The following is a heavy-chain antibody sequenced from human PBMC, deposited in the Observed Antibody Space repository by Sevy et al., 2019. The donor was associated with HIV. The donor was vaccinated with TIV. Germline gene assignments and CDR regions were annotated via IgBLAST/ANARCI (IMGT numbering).Heavy chain of an antibody. D-gene: IGHD3-3*01. CDR3: TRRWWNGIVGVVDI. CDR1: GFTFSTYW. J-gene: IGHJ3*02. V-gene: IGHV3-7*03. Sequence: GGSLRLSCAGSGFTFSTYWMSWVRQAPGKGLEWVAKIKQDGSEKYYVDSVKGRFTISRDNAKNPLYLQMNSLRAEDTAVYYSTRRWWNGIVGVVDIWGQGTMVTVSS. CDR2: IKQDGSEK.